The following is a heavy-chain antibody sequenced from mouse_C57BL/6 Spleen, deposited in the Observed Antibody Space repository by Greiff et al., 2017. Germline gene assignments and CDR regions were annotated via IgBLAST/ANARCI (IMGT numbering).Heavy chain of an antibody. CDR3: ARGTGTSAY. D-gene: IGHD4-1*01. CDR2: IYPGSGNT. V-gene: IGHV1-66*01. CDR1: GYSFTSYY. J-gene: IGHJ3*01. Sequence: VKLMESGPELVKPGASVKISCKASGYSFTSYYIHWVKQRPGQGLEWIGWIYPGSGNTKYNEKFKGKATLTADTSSSTAYMQLSSLTSEDSAVYYCARGTGTSAYWGQGTLVTVSA.